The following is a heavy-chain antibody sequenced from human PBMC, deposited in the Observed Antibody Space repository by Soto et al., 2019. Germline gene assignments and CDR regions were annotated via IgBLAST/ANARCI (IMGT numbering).Heavy chain of an antibody. CDR2: INPNSGGT. J-gene: IGHJ4*02. V-gene: IGHV1-2*02. D-gene: IGHD1-26*01. Sequence: ASVKVSCEPSGDTFTGYYMHWVRQAPGQGLEWMGWINPNSGGTNYAQRFQSGGTMTRETLLSTSYMGLSRLRYDETAAAYSERGGELRPLDYWGQGTLVTVSS. CDR1: GDTFTGYY. CDR3: ERGGELRPLDY.